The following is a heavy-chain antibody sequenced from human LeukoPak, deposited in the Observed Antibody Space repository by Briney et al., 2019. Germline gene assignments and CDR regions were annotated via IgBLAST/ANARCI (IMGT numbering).Heavy chain of an antibody. Sequence: PGGSLRLSCAASGFTFSAYGMHWVRQAPGKGLEWVAVIWHDGSNQFYADSVKGRFNISRDNSKNTLYLQVNSLRADDTAVYYCAGDFSSGWVDYWGQGTLVTVSS. CDR3: AGDFSSGWVDY. V-gene: IGHV3-33*01. D-gene: IGHD6-19*01. CDR1: GFTFSAYG. CDR2: IWHDGSNQ. J-gene: IGHJ4*02.